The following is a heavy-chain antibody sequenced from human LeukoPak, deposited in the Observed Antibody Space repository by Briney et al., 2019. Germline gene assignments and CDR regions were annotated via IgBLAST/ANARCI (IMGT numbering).Heavy chain of an antibody. CDR3: ASSGVGANYYYYGMDV. Sequence: ASEKVSCKASGYTFTSYYMHWVRQAPGQGLEWMGIINPSGGSTSYAQKFQGRVTMTRDTSTSTVYMELSSLRSEDTAVYYCASSGVGANYYYYGMDVWGQGTTVTVSS. D-gene: IGHD1-26*01. J-gene: IGHJ6*02. CDR2: INPSGGST. V-gene: IGHV1-46*01. CDR1: GYTFTSYY.